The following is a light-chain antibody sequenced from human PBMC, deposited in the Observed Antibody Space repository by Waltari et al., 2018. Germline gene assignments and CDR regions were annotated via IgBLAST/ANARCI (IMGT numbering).Light chain of an antibody. CDR3: CSYAGSYSVV. CDR1: SSDVGCYYY. J-gene: IGLJ3*02. Sequence: QSALTQPRPVSGSPGQPVTISCTGTSSDVGCYYYVSWYQPHPGKAPKLMIYDVSKRPSGVPDRFSGSKSGNPASLTISGLQAEDEADYYCCSYAGSYSVVFCGGTKLTVL. V-gene: IGLV2-11*01. CDR2: DVS.